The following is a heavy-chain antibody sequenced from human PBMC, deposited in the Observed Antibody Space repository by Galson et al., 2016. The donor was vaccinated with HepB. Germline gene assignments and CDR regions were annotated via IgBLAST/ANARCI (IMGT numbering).Heavy chain of an antibody. V-gene: IGHV3-23*01. Sequence: SLRLSCAASGLTVRYAMSWVRQAPGKGLQWVSSIGGSGETTSYADSVKGRVAISRDNAKNILFLEMNNLRAEDSALYYCVTLWGVFGVDQFFQRWGRGTLVTVSS. J-gene: IGHJ1*01. D-gene: IGHD3-3*01. CDR2: IGGSGETT. CDR3: VTLWGVFGVDQFFQR. CDR1: GLTVRYA.